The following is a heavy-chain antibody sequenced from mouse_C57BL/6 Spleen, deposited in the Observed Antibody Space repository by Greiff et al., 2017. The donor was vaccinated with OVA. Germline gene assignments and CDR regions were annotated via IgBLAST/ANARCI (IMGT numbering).Heavy chain of an antibody. Sequence: VQLQQPGAELVMPGASVKLSCKASGYTFTSYWMHWVKQRPGQGLEWIGEIDPSDSYTNYNQKFKGKSTLTVDTSSSTAYMQLSSLTSEDSAVYYCARADGNSYYFDYWGQGTTLTVSS. CDR1: GYTFTSYW. CDR2: IDPSDSYT. D-gene: IGHD2-1*01. CDR3: ARADGNSYYFDY. J-gene: IGHJ2*01. V-gene: IGHV1-69*01.